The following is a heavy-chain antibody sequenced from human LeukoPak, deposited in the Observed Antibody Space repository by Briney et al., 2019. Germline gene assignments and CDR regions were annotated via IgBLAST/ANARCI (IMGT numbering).Heavy chain of an antibody. D-gene: IGHD2-2*01. Sequence: SETLSLTCTVSGGSISSSSYYWGWIRQPPGKGLEWIGSIYYSGSTYYNPSLKSRVTISVDTSKNQFSLKLSSVTAADTAVYYCARLGYCSSTSCPPDAFDIWGQGTMVTVSS. V-gene: IGHV4-39*01. CDR1: GGSISSSSYY. CDR3: ARLGYCSSTSCPPDAFDI. J-gene: IGHJ3*02. CDR2: IYYSGST.